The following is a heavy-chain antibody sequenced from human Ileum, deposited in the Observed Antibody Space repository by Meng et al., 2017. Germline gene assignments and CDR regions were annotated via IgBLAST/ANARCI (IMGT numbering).Heavy chain of an antibody. CDR1: GFTFSDYA. Sequence: EVQLLESGGDLAQPGGSLRLSCVASGFTFSDYAMSWVRRAPGRGLEWVSGINEKGGTYYADSVKGRFTVSRDNYKASLYLEMNSLRAEDTAFYYCAKDIAGSGWYALDSWGQGTLVTVSS. CDR3: AKDIAGSGWYALDS. D-gene: IGHD6-19*01. CDR2: INEKGGT. J-gene: IGHJ4*02. V-gene: IGHV3-23*01.